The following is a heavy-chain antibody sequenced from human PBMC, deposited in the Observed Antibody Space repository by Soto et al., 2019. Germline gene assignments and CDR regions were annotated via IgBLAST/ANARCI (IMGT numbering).Heavy chain of an antibody. CDR2: TSYDGSNQ. CDR1: GFTFNIYG. CDR3: AKDQASGQGSFDS. V-gene: IGHV3-30*18. J-gene: IGHJ4*02. Sequence: GGSLRLSCAASGFTFNIYGMHWVRQAPDKGLEWVALTSYDGSNQYYADSVKGRFTISRDNSKNTLFLQMNSLRADDTAVYYCAKDQASGQGSFDSWGQGTLVTVSS.